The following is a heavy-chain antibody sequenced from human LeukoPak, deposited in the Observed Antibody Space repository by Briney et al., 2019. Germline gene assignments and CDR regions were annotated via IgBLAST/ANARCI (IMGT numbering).Heavy chain of an antibody. CDR2: INPNSGGT. D-gene: IGHD5-18*01. CDR1: GYTFTGYY. V-gene: IGHV1-2*02. Sequence: ASVKVSCKASGYTFTGYYMHWVRQAPGQGLEWMGWINPNSGGTNYAQKFQGRVTMTRDTSISTAYMELSRLGSDDTAVYYCATAEDSYGLAYYYYYMDVWGKGTTVTVSS. J-gene: IGHJ6*03. CDR3: ATAEDSYGLAYYYYYMDV.